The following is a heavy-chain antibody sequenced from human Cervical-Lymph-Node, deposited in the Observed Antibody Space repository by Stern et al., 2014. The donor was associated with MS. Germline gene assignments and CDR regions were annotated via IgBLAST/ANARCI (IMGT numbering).Heavy chain of an antibody. CDR1: GYTFTSYY. D-gene: IGHD6-19*01. J-gene: IGHJ6*02. CDR3: AREVAGHRLGMMDV. V-gene: IGHV1-46*01. Sequence: QVQLVQSGAEVKKPGASVQVSCKASGYTFTSYYMHWVRQAPGQGLEWMGIINPSGGNTRYAQKFQGRVTMTRDTSTSTVYMELSSLRSEDTAVYYCAREVAGHRLGMMDVWGQGTTVTVSS. CDR2: INPSGGNT.